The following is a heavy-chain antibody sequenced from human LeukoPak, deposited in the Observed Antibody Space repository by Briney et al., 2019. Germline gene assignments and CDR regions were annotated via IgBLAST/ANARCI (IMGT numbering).Heavy chain of an antibody. Sequence: SETLSLTCAVYGVSFSGYYWSWIRQPPGKGLEWIGEINHSGSTNYNPSLKSRVTISVDTSKNQFSLKLSSVTAADTAVYYCAHKGYSSSSDYYYYGMDVWGQGTTVTVSS. V-gene: IGHV4-34*01. J-gene: IGHJ6*02. CDR3: AHKGYSSSSDYYYYGMDV. CDR2: INHSGST. CDR1: GVSFSGYY. D-gene: IGHD6-6*01.